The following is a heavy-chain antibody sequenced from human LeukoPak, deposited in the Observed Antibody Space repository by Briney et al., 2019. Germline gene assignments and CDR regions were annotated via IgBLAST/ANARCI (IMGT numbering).Heavy chain of an antibody. CDR3: AKEIVVVPAAIWVGFDY. J-gene: IGHJ4*02. Sequence: GGSLRLSCAASGFTFSSYGRRWGRQAPGKGLEWVAFIRYDGSNKYYVDSVKGRFTISRDNSKNTLYLQMNSLRAEDTAVYYCAKEIVVVPAAIWVGFDYWGQGTLVTVSS. D-gene: IGHD2-2*02. V-gene: IGHV3-30*02. CDR1: GFTFSSYG. CDR2: IRYDGSNK.